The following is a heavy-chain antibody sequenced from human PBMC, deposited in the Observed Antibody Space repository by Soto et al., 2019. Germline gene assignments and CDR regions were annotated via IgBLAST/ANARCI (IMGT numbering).Heavy chain of an antibody. Sequence: ASVKVSCKVSGYTLTELSMHWVRQAPGKGLEWMGGMNPKDGNTSYAQKFQGRVTMTRNTSISTAYMELSSLRSGDTAVYYCARGWGIAADDLDPWGQGTLVTVSS. CDR3: ARGWGIAADDLDP. J-gene: IGHJ5*02. CDR1: GYTLTELS. CDR2: MNPKDGNT. V-gene: IGHV1-24*01. D-gene: IGHD6-13*01.